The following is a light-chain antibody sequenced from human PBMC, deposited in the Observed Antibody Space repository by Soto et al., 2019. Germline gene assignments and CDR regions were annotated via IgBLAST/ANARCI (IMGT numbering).Light chain of an antibody. V-gene: IGLV2-14*01. CDR1: SSDVGTYNF. Sequence: QSVLTQPASVSGSPGQSITISCTGTSSDVGTYNFVSWYQQHPGKAPKLMIYEVSNRPSGVSDRFSGSKSDNTASLRISGLQAEDEADYYRISYTSSSTYVFGTGTKLTVL. CDR3: ISYTSSSTYV. J-gene: IGLJ1*01. CDR2: EVS.